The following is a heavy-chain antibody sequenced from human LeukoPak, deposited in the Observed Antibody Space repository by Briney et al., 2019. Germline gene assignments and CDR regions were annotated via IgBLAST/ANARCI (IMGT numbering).Heavy chain of an antibody. V-gene: IGHV3-48*04. D-gene: IGHD2-15*01. CDR2: ISSSSSTI. CDR1: GFTFSSYS. Sequence: GGSLRLSCAASGFTFSSYSMNWVRQAPGKGLEWVSYISSSSSTIYYADSVKGRFTISRDNARNSLYLQMNSLRAEDTAVYYCARDLGGFLCSGCRSAFDIWGQGTMVTVSS. CDR3: ARDLGGFLCSGCRSAFDI. J-gene: IGHJ3*02.